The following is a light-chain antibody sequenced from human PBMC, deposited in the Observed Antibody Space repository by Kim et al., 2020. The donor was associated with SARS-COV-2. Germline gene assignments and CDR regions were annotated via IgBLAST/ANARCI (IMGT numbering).Light chain of an antibody. Sequence: QAVVTQEPSLTVSPGGTITLTCSSSTGAVTGGHLPFWFQQRPGQVPRTLIYDASNKLSWTPARFSGSLLGDKAALTLSGAQPDDEADYYCLLSSSGVRVFGGGTQLTVL. CDR2: DAS. J-gene: IGLJ3*02. CDR3: LLSSSGVRV. CDR1: TGAVTGGHL. V-gene: IGLV7-46*01.